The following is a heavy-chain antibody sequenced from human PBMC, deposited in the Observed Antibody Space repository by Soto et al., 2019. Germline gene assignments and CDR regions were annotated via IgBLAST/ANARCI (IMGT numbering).Heavy chain of an antibody. J-gene: IGHJ5*02. CDR2: IIPIFNTA. D-gene: IGHD6-19*01. CDR1: GGTFNTFA. CDR3: ARQTVSSGWHYGNWFDP. Sequence: QEQLVQSGAEVKKPGSSVKVSCKVSGGTFNTFAISWVRQAPGQGLEWMGGIIPIFNTAKYAQKFQGRVTITADKSTSTVHMELSSLGSEDTAVYYCARQTVSSGWHYGNWFDPWGQGTLVTVSS. V-gene: IGHV1-69*06.